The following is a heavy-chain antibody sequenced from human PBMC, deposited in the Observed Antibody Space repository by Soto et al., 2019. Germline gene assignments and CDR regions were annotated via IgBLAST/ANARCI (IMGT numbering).Heavy chain of an antibody. CDR1: GFTFSSYA. CDR2: ISYDGSNK. CDR3: ARGPYCGGDCYSEYYFDY. J-gene: IGHJ4*02. D-gene: IGHD2-21*02. Sequence: QVQLVESGGGVVQPGRSLRLSCAASGFTFSSYAMHWVRQAPGKGLEWVAVISYDGSNKYYADSVKGRFTISRDNSKKTLYLQMNSLRAEDTAVYYCARGPYCGGDCYSEYYFDYWGQGTLVTVSS. V-gene: IGHV3-30-3*01.